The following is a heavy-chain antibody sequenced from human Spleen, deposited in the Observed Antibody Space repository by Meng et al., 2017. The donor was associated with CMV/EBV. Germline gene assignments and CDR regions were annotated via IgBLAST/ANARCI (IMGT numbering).Heavy chain of an antibody. CDR1: YN. Sequence: YNISWVRQDPGQGLEWMGRIIPILGIANYAQKFQGRVTITADKSTSTAYMELSSLRSEDTAVYYCAREEGDYCSSTSCYFPWYFDLWGRGTLVTVSS. J-gene: IGHJ2*01. CDR3: AREEGDYCSSTSCYFPWYFDL. V-gene: IGHV1-69*04. D-gene: IGHD2-2*01. CDR2: IIPILGIA.